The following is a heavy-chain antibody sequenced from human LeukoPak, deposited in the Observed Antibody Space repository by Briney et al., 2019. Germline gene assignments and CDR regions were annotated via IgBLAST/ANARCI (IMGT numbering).Heavy chain of an antibody. J-gene: IGHJ5*02. CDR3: ARARHCSSGYFTHNWFDP. V-gene: IGHV1-2*06. D-gene: IGHD3-22*01. Sequence: VSVKVSCKASGYTFTGYYMHWVRQAPGQGLEWMGRINPNSGGTNYAQKFQGRVTMTRDTSISTAYMELSRLRSDDTAVYYCARARHCSSGYFTHNWFDPWGQGTLVTVSS. CDR2: INPNSGGT. CDR1: GYTFTGYY.